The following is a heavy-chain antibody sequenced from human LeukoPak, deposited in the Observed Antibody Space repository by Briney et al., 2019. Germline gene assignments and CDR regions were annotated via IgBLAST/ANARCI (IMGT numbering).Heavy chain of an antibody. CDR2: INPSCGST. J-gene: IGHJ6*03. CDR1: GYTFTSYY. CDR3: ARDEVDYGGKAYYYYYYMDV. D-gene: IGHD4-23*01. V-gene: IGHV1-46*01. Sequence: GSSVKVSCKASGYTFTSYYMHWVRQAPGQGLECMGIINPSCGSTSYAQKFQGRVTMTRDTSTSTVYMELSSLRSEDTAVYYCARDEVDYGGKAYYYYYYMDVWGKGTTVTVSS.